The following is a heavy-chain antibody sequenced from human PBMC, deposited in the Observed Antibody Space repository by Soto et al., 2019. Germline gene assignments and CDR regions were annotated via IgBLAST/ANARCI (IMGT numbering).Heavy chain of an antibody. J-gene: IGHJ4*02. CDR2: ISWNSDMI. CDR3: VKDTYILVGATHLDS. Sequence: PVGSVRLSCAASGFTFDDYAMHWVRQGPGKGLEWVSGISWNSDMITYADSVKGRFTVSRDNAKNSLDLEMNSLRVEDTALYYCVKDTYILVGATHLDSWGQGTLVTVSS. D-gene: IGHD1-26*01. CDR1: GFTFDDYA. V-gene: IGHV3-9*01.